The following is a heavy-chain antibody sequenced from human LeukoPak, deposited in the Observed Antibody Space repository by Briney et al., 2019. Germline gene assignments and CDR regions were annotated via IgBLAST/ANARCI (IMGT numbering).Heavy chain of an antibody. Sequence: PGGSLRLSCAASGFSFSDYTMNWVRQAPGKGLEWVACITTRSSYMYYADSVKGRFTISRDNAKNSLYLQMNSLRAEDTAVYYCAKDRLTYYYYGMDVWGQGTTVTVSS. CDR3: AKDRLTYYYYGMDV. J-gene: IGHJ6*02. D-gene: IGHD2-15*01. CDR2: ITTRSSYM. CDR1: GFSFSDYT. V-gene: IGHV3-21*01.